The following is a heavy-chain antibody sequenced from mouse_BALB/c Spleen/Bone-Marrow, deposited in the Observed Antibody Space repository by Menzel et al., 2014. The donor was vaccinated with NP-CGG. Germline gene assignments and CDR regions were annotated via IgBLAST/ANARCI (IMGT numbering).Heavy chain of an antibody. CDR3: ARSDGYRAMDY. CDR1: DYAFSTSW. CDR2: IYPGDGDT. J-gene: IGHJ4*01. D-gene: IGHD2-3*01. V-gene: IGHV1-82*01. Sequence: QLQQSGPELVKPGASVKISCKASDYAFSTSWMNWVKQRPGQGLEWIGRIYPGDGDTYYNGKFKGKATLTADKSSSTAYMQLSSLTSVDSAVYFCARSDGYRAMDYWGQGTSVTVSS.